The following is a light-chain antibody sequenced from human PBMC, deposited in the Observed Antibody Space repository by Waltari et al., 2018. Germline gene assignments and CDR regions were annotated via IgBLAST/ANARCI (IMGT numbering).Light chain of an antibody. CDR2: SNN. J-gene: IGLJ3*02. CDR3: ATWDESLKGWV. Sequence: QPVLTQPSSASGTPGQRVSISCSGGRSNIGLYTVNWYQQVPGTAPKLLIYSNNQRPSGCPDRFSCSNSGTASSLAISGLQSVDEADYYCATWDESLKGWVFGGGTQLTVL. CDR1: RSNIGLYT. V-gene: IGLV1-44*01.